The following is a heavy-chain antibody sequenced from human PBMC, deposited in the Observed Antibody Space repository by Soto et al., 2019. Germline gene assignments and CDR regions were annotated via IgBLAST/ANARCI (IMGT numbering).Heavy chain of an antibody. CDR2: ISGSGGST. CDR1: GFTFSSYA. CDR3: AKPSSDDYGDPQKAPTAFGY. D-gene: IGHD4-17*01. Sequence: PGGSLRLSCAASGFTFSSYAMSWVRQAPGKGLEWVSAISGSGGSTYYADSVKGRFTISRDNSKNTLYLQMNSLRAEDTAVYYCAKPSSDDYGDPQKAPTAFGYWGQGTLVTVSS. J-gene: IGHJ4*02. V-gene: IGHV3-23*01.